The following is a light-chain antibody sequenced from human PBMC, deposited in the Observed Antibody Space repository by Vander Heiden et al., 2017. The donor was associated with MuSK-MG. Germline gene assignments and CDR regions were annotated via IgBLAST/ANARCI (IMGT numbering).Light chain of an antibody. J-gene: IGLJ3*02. CDR1: SSDVGGYNY. Sequence: QSALTQPASVSGSPGQSIPISCTGTSSDVGGYNYVSWYQQHPGKAPKLMIYDVSNRPSGVSNRFSGSKSGNTASLTISGLQAEDEADYYCSSYTSSSLRVFGGGTKLTVL. V-gene: IGLV2-14*01. CDR2: DVS. CDR3: SSYTSSSLRV.